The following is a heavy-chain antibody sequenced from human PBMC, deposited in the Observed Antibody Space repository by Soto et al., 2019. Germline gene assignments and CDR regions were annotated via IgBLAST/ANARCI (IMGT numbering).Heavy chain of an antibody. J-gene: IGHJ4*02. CDR3: ARTGHSGSYDY. V-gene: IGHV1-3*01. Sequence: ASVKISCKASGYTFTNYGIHWVRQAPGQRLEWMGWINAGNGDTKYSENFQGRVTITRDTSASTVYLDLSSLSSEDTAFYYCARTGHSGSYDYWGQGTLVTVSS. CDR1: GYTFTNYG. CDR2: INAGNGDT. D-gene: IGHD3-22*01.